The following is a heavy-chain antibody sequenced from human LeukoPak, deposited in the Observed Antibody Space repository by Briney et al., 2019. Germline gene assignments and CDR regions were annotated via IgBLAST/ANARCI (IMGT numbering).Heavy chain of an antibody. Sequence: ASVKVSCKASGYTFTGYYMHWVRQAPGQGLEWMGWINPNSGGTNYAQKFQGRVTMTRDTSISTAYMELSRLRSDDTAVYYCAREVEVDIVATALGDYWGQGTLVTVSS. CDR3: AREVEVDIVATALGDY. CDR1: GYTFTGYY. J-gene: IGHJ4*02. V-gene: IGHV1-2*02. D-gene: IGHD5-12*01. CDR2: INPNSGGT.